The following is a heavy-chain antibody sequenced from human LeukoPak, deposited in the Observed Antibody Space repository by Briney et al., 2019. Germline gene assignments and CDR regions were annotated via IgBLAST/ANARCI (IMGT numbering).Heavy chain of an antibody. CDR1: GDTVSSNSAA. CDR2: TYYRSKWYK. Sequence: SQTLSLTCAISGDTVSSNSAAWNWIRQSPSRGLEWLGRTYYRSKWYKNYAVSVKSRITVNPDTSKNQFSLQLNSVTPEDTAVYYCARDSDGTDAFDIWGQGTMVTVSS. V-gene: IGHV6-1*01. CDR3: ARDSDGTDAFDI. D-gene: IGHD1-26*01. J-gene: IGHJ3*02.